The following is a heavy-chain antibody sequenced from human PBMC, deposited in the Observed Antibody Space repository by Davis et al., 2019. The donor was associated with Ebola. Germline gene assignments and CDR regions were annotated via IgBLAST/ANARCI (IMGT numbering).Heavy chain of an antibody. CDR1: GFTFSSYA. J-gene: IGHJ4*02. V-gene: IGHV3-23*01. CDR2: ISGSGGST. Sequence: PGGSLRLSCAASGFTFSSYAMSWVRQAPGKGLEWVSGISGSGGSTYHADSVKGRFTISRDNSKNSLYLQMSSLRVEDTAVYYCARGLGLRYFDYWGQGTLVTVSS. CDR3: ARGLGLRYFDY. D-gene: IGHD3-9*01.